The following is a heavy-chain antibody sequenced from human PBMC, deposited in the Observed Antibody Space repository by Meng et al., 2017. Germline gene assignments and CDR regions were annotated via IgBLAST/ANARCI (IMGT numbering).Heavy chain of an antibody. D-gene: IGHD3-22*01. J-gene: IGHJ3*02. V-gene: IGHV1-46*01. CDR3: GRGSSQTTQYYYDSSGYYPI. Sequence: ASAKVSCKPSGYNFPDYWLHWVRQAPGQGLEWMGIINPSGGSTSYAQKFQGRVTMTRDTSTSTVYMELSSLRSEDTAVYYCGRGSSQTTQYYYDSSGYYPIWGQGTMVTVSS. CDR2: INPSGGST. CDR1: GYNFPDYW.